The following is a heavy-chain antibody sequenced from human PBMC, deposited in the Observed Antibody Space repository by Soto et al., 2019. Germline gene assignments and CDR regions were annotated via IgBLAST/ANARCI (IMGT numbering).Heavy chain of an antibody. Sequence: EVQLVESGGGLVQLGGSLRLSCAASGFTFSPYWMSWVRQAPGKGLEWVAIIQDDGGDEHYLEAVRGRFTISIDNAKKSLYLAMDSLRVEDTAVYYCAGGSGWISDSWGQGTLVTVSS. J-gene: IGHJ4*02. CDR2: IQDDGGDE. CDR1: GFTFSPYW. CDR3: AGGSGWISDS. V-gene: IGHV3-7*05. D-gene: IGHD6-19*01.